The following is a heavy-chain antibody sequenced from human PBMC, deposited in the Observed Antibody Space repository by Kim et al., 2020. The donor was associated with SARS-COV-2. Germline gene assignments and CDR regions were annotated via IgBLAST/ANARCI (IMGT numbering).Heavy chain of an antibody. V-gene: IGHV5-10-1*01. CDR3: ARLRDSSGYFDY. Sequence: YGPSFQGHFTISTDKSISTAYLQWSSLKASDTAMYYCARLRDSSGYFDYWGQGTLVTVSS. J-gene: IGHJ4*02. D-gene: IGHD3-22*01.